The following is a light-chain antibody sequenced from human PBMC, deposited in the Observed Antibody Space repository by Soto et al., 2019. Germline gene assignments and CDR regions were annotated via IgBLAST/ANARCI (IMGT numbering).Light chain of an antibody. Sequence: SYELTQPPSVSVSPGQTASIXXSXDKLGDKYTCWYQQKPGQSPVLVIYQDSKRPSGIPERFSGSNSGNTATLTISGTQAMDEADYYCQAWDTSTVVFGGGTKLTVL. CDR1: KLGDKY. CDR2: QDS. J-gene: IGLJ2*01. V-gene: IGLV3-1*01. CDR3: QAWDTSTVV.